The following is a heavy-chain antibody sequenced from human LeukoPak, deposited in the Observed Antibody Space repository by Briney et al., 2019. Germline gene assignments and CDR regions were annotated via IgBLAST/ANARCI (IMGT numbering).Heavy chain of an antibody. V-gene: IGHV3-21*01. D-gene: IGHD5-18*01. CDR3: ARRFLKDTAMVTALDY. CDR1: GFTFSSYS. CDR2: ISSSSSYI. Sequence: PGGSLRLSCAASGFTFSSYSMNWVRQAPGKGLEWVSSISSSSSYIYYADSVKGRFTISRDNAKNSLYLQMNSLRAEDTAVYYCARRFLKDTAMVTALDYWGQGTLVTVSS. J-gene: IGHJ4*02.